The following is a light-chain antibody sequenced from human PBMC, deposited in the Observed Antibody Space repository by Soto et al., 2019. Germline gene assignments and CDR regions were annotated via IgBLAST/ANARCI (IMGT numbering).Light chain of an antibody. CDR1: QGIRND. CDR3: LQDYNYPWT. Sequence: AIQMTQSPSSLSASVGDRVTITCRASQGIRNDLGWYQQKPGKAPKLLIYAASSLQSGIPSRFSGSGSGTDFTLTISSLQPEDFAIYYFLQDYNYPWTFGQGTKVEIK. CDR2: AAS. V-gene: IGKV1-6*01. J-gene: IGKJ1*01.